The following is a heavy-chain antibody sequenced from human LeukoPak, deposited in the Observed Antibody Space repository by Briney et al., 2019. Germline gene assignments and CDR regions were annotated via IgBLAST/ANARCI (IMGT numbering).Heavy chain of an antibody. V-gene: IGHV1-18*01. J-gene: IGHJ4*02. CDR3: ARDCDRSGYYCY. CDR1: GYTFTSYG. Sequence: ASVKVSCKASGYTFTSYGISWVRQAPGQGHEWMGWISGDNGDTYYAQKLQGRVTMTSDTSTSTAFMELRSLRSDDTAVYYCARDCDRSGYYCYWGQGTLVTVSS. CDR2: ISGDNGDT. D-gene: IGHD3-22*01.